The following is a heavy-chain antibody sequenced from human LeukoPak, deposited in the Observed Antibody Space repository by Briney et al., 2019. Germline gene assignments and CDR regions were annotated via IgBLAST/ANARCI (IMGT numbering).Heavy chain of an antibody. CDR1: GFSFSDYW. J-gene: IGHJ4*02. Sequence: GGSLRLSCVASGFSFSDYWMNWVRQAPGKGLEWVANIKEDGSEKYCVDCVKGRFTISRDNAKNSLYLQMNSLRAEDTAVYYCARGPNYGSRSDFFDFWGQGTLVTVSS. V-gene: IGHV3-7*03. D-gene: IGHD3-10*01. CDR3: ARGPNYGSRSDFFDF. CDR2: IKEDGSEK.